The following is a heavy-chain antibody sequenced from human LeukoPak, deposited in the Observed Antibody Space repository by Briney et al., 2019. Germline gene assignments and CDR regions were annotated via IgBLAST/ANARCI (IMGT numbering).Heavy chain of an antibody. V-gene: IGHV3-7*01. CDR1: GYTFSIYC. J-gene: IGHJ4*02. Sequence: GGSLRLFCAVSGYTFSIYCMTWVRQAPGKGLEWVANIKQDGSEKYYMDSVRGRFTISRDNAKNSLYLQMNSLRAEDTAVYYCARDWGDYGDYWGQGTLVTVSS. CDR3: ARDWGDYGDY. D-gene: IGHD4-17*01. CDR2: IKQDGSEK.